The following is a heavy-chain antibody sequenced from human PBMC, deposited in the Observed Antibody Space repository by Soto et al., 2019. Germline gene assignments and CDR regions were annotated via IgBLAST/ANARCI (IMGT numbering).Heavy chain of an antibody. J-gene: IGHJ4*02. CDR1: GYIFTNYG. Sequence: QVQLVQSGAEVKKPGASVKVSCKASGYIFTNYGFSWVRQAPGQGLEWMGWISTYNSNYAQKFQGRVTMTTDTSTSTAYIELRSLRADGTAVYYCAREGELGYWGQGTLVTVSS. V-gene: IGHV1-18*01. D-gene: IGHD1-7*01. CDR2: ISTYNS. CDR3: AREGELGY.